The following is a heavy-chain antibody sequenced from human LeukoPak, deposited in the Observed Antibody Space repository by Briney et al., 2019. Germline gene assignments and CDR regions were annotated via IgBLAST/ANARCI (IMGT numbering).Heavy chain of an antibody. V-gene: IGHV5-51*01. J-gene: IGHJ4*02. CDR2: IYPGDSDT. CDR3: ARHRIVGATRSPFDY. D-gene: IGHD1-26*01. CDR1: GYSFATYW. Sequence: GESLKISCKGSGYSFATYWIGWVRQTPGKGLEWMGIIYPGDSDTRYSPSFQGQVTISADKSINTAYLQWSSLKASDTAIYYCARHRIVGATRSPFDYWGQGTLVTVSS.